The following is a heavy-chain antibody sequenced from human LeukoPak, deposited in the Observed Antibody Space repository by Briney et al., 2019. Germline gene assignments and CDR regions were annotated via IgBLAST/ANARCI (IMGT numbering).Heavy chain of an antibody. Sequence: SETLSLTCTVSGGSLSSYYWSWIRQPPGKGLEWIGYIYYSGSTNYNPSLKSRVTISVDTSKNQFSLKLSSVTAADTAVYYCTRVGATSDWFDPWGQGTLVTVSS. CDR1: GGSLSSYY. CDR2: IYYSGST. V-gene: IGHV4-59*01. J-gene: IGHJ5*02. CDR3: TRVGATSDWFDP. D-gene: IGHD1-26*01.